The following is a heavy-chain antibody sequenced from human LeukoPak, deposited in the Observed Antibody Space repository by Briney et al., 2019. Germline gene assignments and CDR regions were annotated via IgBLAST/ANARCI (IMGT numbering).Heavy chain of an antibody. J-gene: IGHJ6*02. D-gene: IGHD5-12*01. Sequence: ASVKVSCKASGYAFTSYGISRVRQAPGQGLEWMGWISAYNGNTNYAQKLQGRVTMTTDTSTSTAYMELRRLRSDDPAVYYCARRGGYESDYHYYGMDVWGQGTPVTVSS. CDR1: GYAFTSYG. V-gene: IGHV1-18*01. CDR2: ISAYNGNT. CDR3: ARRGGYESDYHYYGMDV.